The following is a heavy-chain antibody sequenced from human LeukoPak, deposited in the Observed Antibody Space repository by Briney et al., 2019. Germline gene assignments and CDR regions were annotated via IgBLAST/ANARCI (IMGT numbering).Heavy chain of an antibody. J-gene: IGHJ4*02. Sequence: ASVTVSCKASGYKFTSDINWMRQAPGQGLEGMGWMNPDSGNAEYAQKFQGRVTMTRDNTISTDYMELRSLRSEDTAVDYCARGAVSPDCNGGSCYTFDYLGQGTLVTVSS. D-gene: IGHD2-15*01. CDR3: ARGAVSPDCNGGSCYTFDY. V-gene: IGHV1-8*01. CDR1: GYKFTSD. CDR2: MNPDSGNA.